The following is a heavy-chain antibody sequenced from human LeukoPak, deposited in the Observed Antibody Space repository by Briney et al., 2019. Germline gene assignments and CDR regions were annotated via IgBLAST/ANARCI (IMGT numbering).Heavy chain of an antibody. CDR1: GYTFTSYG. CDR3: ARGIGPVAVTFDY. J-gene: IGHJ4*02. Sequence: GASVKVSCKASGYTFTSYGISWVRQAPGQRLEWMGWINTGNGNTKYSQKFQGRVTITRDTSASTAYMELSSLRSDDTAVYYCARGIGPVAVTFDYWGQGTLVTVSS. D-gene: IGHD6-19*01. V-gene: IGHV1-3*04. CDR2: INTGNGNT.